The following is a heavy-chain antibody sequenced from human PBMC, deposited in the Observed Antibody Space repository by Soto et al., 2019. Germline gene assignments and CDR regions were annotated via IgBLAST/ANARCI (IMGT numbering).Heavy chain of an antibody. D-gene: IGHD3-10*01. Sequence: QVQLVESGGGVVQPGRSLRLSCAASGFTFSSYGMHWVRQAPGKGLEWVAVISYDGSNKYYADSVKGRFTISRDNSKNTLYLQMNSLRAEDTAVYYWAKAGEAYSLTPNFDYWGQGTLVTVSS. J-gene: IGHJ4*02. CDR3: AKAGEAYSLTPNFDY. CDR2: ISYDGSNK. V-gene: IGHV3-30*18. CDR1: GFTFSSYG.